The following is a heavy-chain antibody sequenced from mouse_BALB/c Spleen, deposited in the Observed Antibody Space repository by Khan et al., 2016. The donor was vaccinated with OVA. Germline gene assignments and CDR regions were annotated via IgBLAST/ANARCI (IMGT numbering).Heavy chain of an antibody. CDR3: ARAYYRYDGYYAMDY. CDR2: ILGDGDT. Sequence: QVQLQQSGPGLVAPSQSLSITCTVSGYSFSRYNIHWGRQPPGKGLVWRGTILGDGDTDYNSTLKTRMGISKDNSKSQVFLQMNSLPTEDTAMYYCARAYYRYDGYYAMDYWGQGTSVTVSS. V-gene: IGHV2-6-4*01. J-gene: IGHJ4*01. CDR1: GYSFSRYN. D-gene: IGHD2-14*01.